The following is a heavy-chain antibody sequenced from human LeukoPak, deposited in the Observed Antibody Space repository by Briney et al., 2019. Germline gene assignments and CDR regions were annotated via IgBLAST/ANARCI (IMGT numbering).Heavy chain of an antibody. J-gene: IGHJ5*02. D-gene: IGHD1-26*01. CDR1: GYTFTGYY. CDR2: INPNSGGT. V-gene: IGHV1-2*02. CDR3: ARDPEEGATFWFDP. Sequence: ASVKVSCKASGYTFTGYYMHWVRQAPGQGLELTGWINPNSGGTKYAQKFQGRVTMTRDTSISTAYMELSRLRSDDTAVYYCARDPEEGATFWFDPWGQGTLVTVSS.